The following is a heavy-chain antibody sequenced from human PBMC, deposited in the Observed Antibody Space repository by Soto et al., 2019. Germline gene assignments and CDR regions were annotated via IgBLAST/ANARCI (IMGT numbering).Heavy chain of an antibody. D-gene: IGHD3-22*01. V-gene: IGHV1-2*02. CDR1: GYTFTGYY. J-gene: IGHJ6*02. CDR3: ASNPADYYDTSGYPRPYYGMDV. Sequence: GASVKVSCKASGYTFTGYYMHWVRQAPGQGLEWMGWINPNSGGTNYAQKFQGRVTMTRDTSISTAYMELSRLRSDDTAVYYCASNPADYYDTSGYPRPYYGMDVWGQGTTVSVSS. CDR2: INPNSGGT.